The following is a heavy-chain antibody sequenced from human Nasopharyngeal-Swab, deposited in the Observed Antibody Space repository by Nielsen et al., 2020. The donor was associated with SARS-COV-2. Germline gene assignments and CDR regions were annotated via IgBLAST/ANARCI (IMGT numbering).Heavy chain of an antibody. D-gene: IGHD3-10*01. J-gene: IGHJ4*02. CDR1: GGSISSYY. Sequence: SETLSLTCTVSGGSISSYYWSWIRLAPGKGLEWIGEITHSGSTNYNPSLKSRVTMSVDPSKNQFSLKLSSVTAADTAVYYCARVLVSLTGDLDSWGQGTPVTVSS. CDR2: ITHSGST. CDR3: ARVLVSLTGDLDS. V-gene: IGHV4-34*01.